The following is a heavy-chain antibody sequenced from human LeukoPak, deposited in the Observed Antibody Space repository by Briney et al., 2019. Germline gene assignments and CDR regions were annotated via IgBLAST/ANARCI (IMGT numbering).Heavy chain of an antibody. CDR3: ARGNDGDYGVGGN. J-gene: IGHJ4*02. Sequence: PSETLSLTCTVSGGSISSGGYYWSWIRQHPGKGLEWIGYIYYSGSTYYNPSLKSRVTISVDTSKNQFSLKLSSVTAAGTAVYYCARGNDGDYGVGGNWGQGTLVTVSS. CDR2: IYYSGST. CDR1: GGSISSGGYY. V-gene: IGHV4-31*03. D-gene: IGHD4-17*01.